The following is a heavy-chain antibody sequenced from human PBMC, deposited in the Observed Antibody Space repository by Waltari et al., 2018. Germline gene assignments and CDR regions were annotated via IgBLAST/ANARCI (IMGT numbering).Heavy chain of an antibody. CDR3: ARHSSPSRRGRWCDY. CDR2: IDSGGGT. V-gene: IGHV4-39*01. Sequence: QLQLQESGPGLVKPSETLSLTCTVSGGSISTTSYYWGWIRQPPGRGLGWIGSIDSGGGTYYTPSLKSRVTMAVDTSKNQFSLRLRSVTAADTAVYYCARHSSPSRRGRWCDYWGQGTLATVSS. D-gene: IGHD2-21*01. J-gene: IGHJ4*02. CDR1: GGSISTTSYY.